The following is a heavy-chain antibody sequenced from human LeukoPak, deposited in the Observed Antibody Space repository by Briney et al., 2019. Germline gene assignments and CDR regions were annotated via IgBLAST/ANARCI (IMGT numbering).Heavy chain of an antibody. J-gene: IGHJ4*02. V-gene: IGHV3-23*01. CDR2: ISDSGDST. CDR3: AKDLRPTK. CDR1: GFTFSNYA. Sequence: GGSLRLSCAASGFTFSNYAMSWVRQTPGKGLEWVSAISDSGDSTYYADSVKGRFTISRDNSKNTLHLQMNSLRAEDTAVYYCAKDLRPTKWGQGTLVTVSS. D-gene: IGHD5-12*01.